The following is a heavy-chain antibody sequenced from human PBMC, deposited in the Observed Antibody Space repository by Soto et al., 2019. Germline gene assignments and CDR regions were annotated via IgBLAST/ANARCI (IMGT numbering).Heavy chain of an antibody. CDR2: IYHGGYT. V-gene: IGHV4-30-2*01. J-gene: IGHJ6*02. D-gene: IGHD4-17*01. Sequence: QLQLQESGSGLVKPSQTLSLTCAVSGGSISSGGYSWSWIRQPPGKGLEWIGYIYHGGYTYYNPSLKSRVTISVDRSKNQFSLKLSSVTAADTAVYYCARAHYGDYGYGRDVWGQGTTVTVSS. CDR1: GGSISSGGYS. CDR3: ARAHYGDYGYGRDV.